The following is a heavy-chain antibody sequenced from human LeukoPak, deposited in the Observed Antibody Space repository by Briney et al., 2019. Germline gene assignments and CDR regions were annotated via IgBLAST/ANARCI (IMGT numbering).Heavy chain of an antibody. CDR1: GGTFSSYA. J-gene: IGHJ4*02. Sequence: GASVKVSCKASGGTFSSYAISWVRQAPGQGLEWMGGIIPIFGTANYAQKFQGRVTITTDESTSTAYMELSSLRSEDTAVYYCASKGNGYSYGFDYWGQGTLVTVSS. V-gene: IGHV1-69*05. D-gene: IGHD5-18*01. CDR2: IIPIFGTA. CDR3: ASKGNGYSYGFDY.